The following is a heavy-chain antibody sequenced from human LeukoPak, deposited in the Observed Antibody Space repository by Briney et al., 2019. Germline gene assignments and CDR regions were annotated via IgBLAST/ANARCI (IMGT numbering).Heavy chain of an antibody. V-gene: IGHV3-66*01. CDR3: VKDYINY. D-gene: IGHD3-10*01. J-gene: IGHJ4*02. Sequence: GGSLRLSCAASGFTFSDAWMLWVRQAPGKGLEWVSVIYSGGSTYYADSVKGRFTISRDNSKNTLYLQMSSLRAEDTAVYYCVKDYINYWGQGTLVTVSS. CDR1: GFTFSDAW. CDR2: IYSGGST.